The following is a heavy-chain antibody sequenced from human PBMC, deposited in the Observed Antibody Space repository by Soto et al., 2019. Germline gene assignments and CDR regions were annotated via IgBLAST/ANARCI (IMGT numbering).Heavy chain of an antibody. Sequence: GGSLRLSCAASGFTFSDYYMSWIRQAPGKGLEWVSYISSSGSTIYYADSVKGRFTISRDNAKNSLYLQMNSLRAEDTAVYYCARGLGAYYYDSSGYRLIDYWGQGTLVTVSS. D-gene: IGHD3-22*01. CDR2: ISSSGSTI. CDR1: GFTFSDYY. CDR3: ARGLGAYYYDSSGYRLIDY. V-gene: IGHV3-11*01. J-gene: IGHJ4*02.